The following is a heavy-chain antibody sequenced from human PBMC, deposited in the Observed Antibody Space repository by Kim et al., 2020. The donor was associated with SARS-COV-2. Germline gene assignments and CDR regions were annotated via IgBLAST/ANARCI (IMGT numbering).Heavy chain of an antibody. CDR2: ISYDGSNK. CDR3: AREGRQWLIDY. CDR1: GFTFSSYA. Sequence: VGSLRLSCAASGFTFSSYAMHWVRQAPGKGLEWVAVISYDGSNKYYADSVKGRFTISRDNSKNTLYLQMNSLRAEDTAVYYCAREGRQWLIDYWGQGTLV. V-gene: IGHV3-30*04. D-gene: IGHD6-19*01. J-gene: IGHJ4*02.